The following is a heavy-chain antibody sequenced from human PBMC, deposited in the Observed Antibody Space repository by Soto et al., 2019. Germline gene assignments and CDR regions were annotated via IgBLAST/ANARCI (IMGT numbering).Heavy chain of an antibody. Sequence: ASVKVSCPASGYCFIGYYMHWVRQAPGQGLECMVWINPKRGVTNYAQKFQRRVTMTRXTXXTXXXMXLXXLRXDDTAVYYCARGDVNGFGPWGQGTLVTVSS. D-gene: IGHD2-21*02. CDR1: GYCFIGYY. CDR3: ARGDVNGFGP. J-gene: IGHJ5*02. CDR2: INPKRGVT. V-gene: IGHV1-2*02.